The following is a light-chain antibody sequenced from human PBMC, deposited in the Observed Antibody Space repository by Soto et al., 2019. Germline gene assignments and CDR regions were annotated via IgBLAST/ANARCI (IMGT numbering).Light chain of an antibody. J-gene: IGKJ4*01. V-gene: IGKV3-11*01. CDR3: QQRSDWPLT. CDR2: DAS. Sequence: EIVLTQSPATLSLSPGERATLSCSASQSVSSYLAWYQQKPGQAPRLLIYDASNRATGIPARFSGSGSGTDITLTISSLEPEDFAVYYWQQRSDWPLTFGGGTKVDIK. CDR1: QSVSSY.